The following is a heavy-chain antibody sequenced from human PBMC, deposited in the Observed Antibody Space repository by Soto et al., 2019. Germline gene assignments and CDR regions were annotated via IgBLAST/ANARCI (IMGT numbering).Heavy chain of an antibody. CDR1: GGTFSSYA. D-gene: IGHD3-22*01. CDR2: IIPIFGTA. CDR3: AADSYYYDSSGYYLAPYAFDI. Sequence: SVKVSCKASGGTFSSYAISWVRQAPGQGLEWMGGIIPIFGTANYAQKFQGRVTITADESTSTAYMELSSLRSEDTAVYYCAADSYYYDSSGYYLAPYAFDIWGQGTMVTVSS. J-gene: IGHJ3*02. V-gene: IGHV1-69*13.